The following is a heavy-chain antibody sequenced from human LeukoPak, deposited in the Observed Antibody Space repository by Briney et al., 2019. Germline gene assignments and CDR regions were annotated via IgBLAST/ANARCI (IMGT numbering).Heavy chain of an antibody. CDR2: INPNSGGT. Sequence: ASVKVSCKASGYTFTGYYMHWVRQAPGQGLEGMGWINPNSGGTNYAQKFQGRVTMTRDTSISTAYMELSRLRSDDTAVYYCARDWWERPPLCAFDIWGQGTMVSVSS. V-gene: IGHV1-2*02. CDR3: ARDWWERPPLCAFDI. CDR1: GYTFTGYY. D-gene: IGHD1-26*01. J-gene: IGHJ3*02.